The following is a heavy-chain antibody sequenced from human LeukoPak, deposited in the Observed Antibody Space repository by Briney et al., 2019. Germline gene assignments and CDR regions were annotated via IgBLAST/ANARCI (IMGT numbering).Heavy chain of an antibody. CDR3: ARDGLYDSSGYYMDS. CDR2: IYYSGGT. D-gene: IGHD3-22*01. J-gene: IGHJ4*02. V-gene: IGHV4-59*01. CDR1: AGAISSYY. Sequence: SETLSLTCTVSAGAISSYYWSWIRQSPGKGLEWIGYIYYSGGTKYNPSLMSRVTISVDRAQNQFSLSLRSVTAADTAVYYCARDGLYDSSGYYMDSWGQGTLVIVSS.